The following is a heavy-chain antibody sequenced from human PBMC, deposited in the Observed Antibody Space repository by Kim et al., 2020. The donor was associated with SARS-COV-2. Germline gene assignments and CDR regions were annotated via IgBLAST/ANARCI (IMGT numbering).Heavy chain of an antibody. CDR3: AREAVAGSFDY. CDR2: NT. V-gene: IGHV1-3*01. Sequence: NTRDSQKFQGRVSITRDTSATTAYLELGGLISEDTAVYYCAREAVAGSFDYWGQGTLVTVSS. J-gene: IGHJ4*02. D-gene: IGHD6-19*01.